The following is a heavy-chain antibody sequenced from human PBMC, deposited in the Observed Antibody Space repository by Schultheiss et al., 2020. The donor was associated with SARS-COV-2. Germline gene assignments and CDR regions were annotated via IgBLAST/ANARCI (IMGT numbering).Heavy chain of an antibody. J-gene: IGHJ4*02. CDR3: AKDRVVEMATIYDY. V-gene: IGHV3-33*06. Sequence: GGSLRLSCAASGFTFSSYGMHWVRQAPGKGLEWVAVIWYDGSNKYYADSVKGRFTISRDNSKNTLYLQMNSLRAEDTAVYYCAKDRVVEMATIYDYWGQGTLVTVSS. D-gene: IGHD5-24*01. CDR1: GFTFSSYG. CDR2: IWYDGSNK.